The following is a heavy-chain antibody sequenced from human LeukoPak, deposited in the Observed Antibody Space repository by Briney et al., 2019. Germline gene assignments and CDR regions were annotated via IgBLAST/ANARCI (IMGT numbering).Heavy chain of an antibody. V-gene: IGHV4-59*01. Sequence: SETLSLTCTVSGGSISSYYWNWIRQPPGKGLEWIGYIYYSGTTNYNPSLKSRVSMSVDTSKNQFSLKLSSVTAADTAVYYCARGKYTSPPWFDPWGQGTLVTVSS. D-gene: IGHD5-18*01. J-gene: IGHJ5*02. CDR2: IYYSGTT. CDR3: ARGKYTSPPWFDP. CDR1: GGSISSYY.